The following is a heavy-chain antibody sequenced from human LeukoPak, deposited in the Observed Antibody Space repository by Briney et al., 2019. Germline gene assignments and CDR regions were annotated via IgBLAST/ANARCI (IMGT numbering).Heavy chain of an antibody. J-gene: IGHJ2*01. D-gene: IGHD3-10*01. CDR1: GGSITNYY. CDR2: IYYTGST. V-gene: IGHV4-59*01. CDR3: ARDDGYYGSGRSNWYFDL. Sequence: KPSGTLSLTCTVSGGSITNYYWNWIRQPPGKGLEWIGNIYYTGSTNYNPSLKSRVTISVDTSKNQFSLNLNSVTAADTAVYYCARDDGYYGSGRSNWYFDLWGRGTLVTVSS.